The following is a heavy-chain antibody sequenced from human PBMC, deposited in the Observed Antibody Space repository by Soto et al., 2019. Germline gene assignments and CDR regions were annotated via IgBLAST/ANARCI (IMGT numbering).Heavy chain of an antibody. CDR2: IRYDGSNK. Sequence: GGSLRLSCAASGFTFSSYGMHWVRQAPGKGLEWVAVIRYDGSNKYYADSVKGRFTISRDNSKNTLYLQMNSLRAEDTAVYYCARAYGDYDAFDIWGQGTMVTVSS. CDR1: GFTFSSYG. D-gene: IGHD4-17*01. J-gene: IGHJ3*02. V-gene: IGHV3-33*01. CDR3: ARAYGDYDAFDI.